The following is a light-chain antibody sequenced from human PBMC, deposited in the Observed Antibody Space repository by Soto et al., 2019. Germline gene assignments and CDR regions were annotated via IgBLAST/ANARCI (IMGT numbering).Light chain of an antibody. Sequence: EIVLTQSPATLSLSPGERATLSCRASQSVSSYLAWYQQKPGQAPSLLIYDASNRATGIPARFSGSGSGTDFTLTISSLEPEDFAVYYCQLRSTWPLYTFGQGTKLEIK. J-gene: IGKJ2*01. CDR1: QSVSSY. CDR2: DAS. V-gene: IGKV3-11*01. CDR3: QLRSTWPLYT.